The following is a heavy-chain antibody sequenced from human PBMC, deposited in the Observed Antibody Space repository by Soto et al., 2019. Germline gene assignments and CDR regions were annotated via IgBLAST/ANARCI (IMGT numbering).Heavy chain of an antibody. V-gene: IGHV3-74*01. J-gene: IGHJ6*02. CDR1: GFTFSSYW. D-gene: IGHD3-3*01. Sequence: GGSLRLSCAASGFTFSSYWMHWIRQAPGKWLVWVSRINSDGSSTSYADSVKGRFTISRDNAKNTLYLQMNSLRAEGTAVYYCARDNDFWSGYYTSYYGMDVRGQGXTVTVYS. CDR2: INSDGSST. CDR3: ARDNDFWSGYYTSYYGMDV.